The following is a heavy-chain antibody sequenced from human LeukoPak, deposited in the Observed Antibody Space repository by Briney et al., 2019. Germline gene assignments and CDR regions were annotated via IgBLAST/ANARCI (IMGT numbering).Heavy chain of an antibody. CDR2: IQSSGII. CDR3: TKNAGRGRSNDF. V-gene: IGHV4-59*02. J-gene: IGHJ4*02. D-gene: IGHD2-15*01. Sequence: PSETLSLTCSVSGDSVSRPYWSWIRQPPGRGLEWMGYIQSSGIINYNPSLQGRVTIALDTSKNQISLSLSSVSAADTAIYYCTKNAGRGRSNDFWGQGTPVTVSS. CDR1: GDSVSRPY.